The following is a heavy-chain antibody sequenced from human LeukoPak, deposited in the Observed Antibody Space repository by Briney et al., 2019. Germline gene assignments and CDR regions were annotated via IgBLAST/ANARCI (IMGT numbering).Heavy chain of an antibody. CDR2: ISWNSGSI. CDR3: AKGGGLLLGYFDY. Sequence: GGSLRLSCAASGLTFDDYAMHWVRQAPGKGLEWVSGISWNSGSIGYADSVKGRFTISRDNAKNSLYLQMNSLRAEDTALYYCAKGGGLLLGYFDYWGQGTLVTVSS. D-gene: IGHD3-22*01. J-gene: IGHJ4*02. V-gene: IGHV3-9*01. CDR1: GLTFDDYA.